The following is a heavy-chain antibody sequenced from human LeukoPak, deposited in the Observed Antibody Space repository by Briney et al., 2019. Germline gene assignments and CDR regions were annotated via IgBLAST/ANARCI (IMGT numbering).Heavy chain of an antibody. D-gene: IGHD6-19*01. Sequence: GGSLRLSCAASRFTFSTYWMHWVRQAPGKGLVWVSRINSDGSSTDYADSVKGRFTISRDNAKNTLYLQMNSLRPEDTALYYCARDGGWYKRGLDYYYYYMDVWGKGTTVTVSS. CDR1: RFTFSTYW. V-gene: IGHV3-74*01. J-gene: IGHJ6*03. CDR2: INSDGSST. CDR3: ARDGGWYKRGLDYYYYYMDV.